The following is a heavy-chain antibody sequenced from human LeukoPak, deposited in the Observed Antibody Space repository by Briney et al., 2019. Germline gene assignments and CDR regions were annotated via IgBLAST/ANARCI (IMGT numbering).Heavy chain of an antibody. Sequence: ASVKVSCKASGYTFTSYYMHWVRQAPGQGLEWMGIINPSGGSTSYAQKFQGRVTMTRDTSISTAYMELSRLRSDDTAVYYCARDRGRAMGVDYWGQGTLVTVSS. CDR2: INPSGGST. V-gene: IGHV1-46*01. CDR3: ARDRGRAMGVDY. D-gene: IGHD3-16*01. CDR1: GYTFTSYY. J-gene: IGHJ4*02.